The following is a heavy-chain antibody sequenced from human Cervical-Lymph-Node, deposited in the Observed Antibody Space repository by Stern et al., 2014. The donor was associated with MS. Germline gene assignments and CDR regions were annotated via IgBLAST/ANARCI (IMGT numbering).Heavy chain of an antibody. Sequence: EVQLVGTGGGLVKLGESLRLSCDASGFNFSHYSINRVRQAPGKGQERISSIRNNSTHTYYADSVEGRFTITRDSAKDSVSLHMVSLRAEDTAVYYCARARVGDYARSPHLDSWGQGTLVTVSS. CDR1: GFNFSHYS. J-gene: IGHJ4*02. D-gene: IGHD4-17*01. CDR3: ARARVGDYARSPHLDS. CDR2: IRNNSTHT. V-gene: IGHV3-21*01.